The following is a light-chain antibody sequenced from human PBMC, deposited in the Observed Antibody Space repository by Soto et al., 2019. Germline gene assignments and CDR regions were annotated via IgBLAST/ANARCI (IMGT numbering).Light chain of an antibody. CDR1: SSDVGGYNY. Sequence: QSALTQPASVSGSPGQSITISCTGTSSDVGGYNYVSWYQHHPSKAPKLMIYEVSNRPSGVSNRFSGSKSGNTASLTISGLQADDEADYYCSSYTSSTSVVFGGGTQLTVL. CDR2: EVS. V-gene: IGLV2-14*01. CDR3: SSYTSSTSVV. J-gene: IGLJ2*01.